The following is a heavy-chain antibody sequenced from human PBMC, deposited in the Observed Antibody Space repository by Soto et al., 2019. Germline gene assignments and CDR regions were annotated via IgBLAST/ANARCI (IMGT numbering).Heavy chain of an antibody. V-gene: IGHV4-59*08. CDR1: GASITSYY. CDR3: ARHLSVRGVFDV. Sequence: SETLSLTCTVSGASITSYYWSWIRQPPGKGLEWVGYISYSGSTNYNPSLKSRITMSLDTSKNQFSLKLSSVAAADTAVYYCARHLSVRGVFDVCGQGTQVTVSS. J-gene: IGHJ4*02. D-gene: IGHD3-10*01. CDR2: ISYSGST.